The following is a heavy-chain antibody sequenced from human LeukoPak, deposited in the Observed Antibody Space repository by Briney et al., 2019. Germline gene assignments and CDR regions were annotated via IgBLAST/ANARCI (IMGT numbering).Heavy chain of an antibody. D-gene: IGHD6-19*01. J-gene: IGHJ1*01. CDR3: AKDHSGWYQAEYFQH. CDR2: ISGSGGST. V-gene: IGHV3-23*01. CDR1: GFTFSSFA. Sequence: PGGALRLSCAASGFTFSSFAMSWVRQAPGKGLEWVSAISGSGGSTYYAASVKGRFTISRDNSKNTLYLQMNSLRAEDTAVYYCAKDHSGWYQAEYFQHWGQGTLVTVSS.